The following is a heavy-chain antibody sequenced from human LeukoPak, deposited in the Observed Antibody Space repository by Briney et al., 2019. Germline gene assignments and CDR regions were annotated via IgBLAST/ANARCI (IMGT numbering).Heavy chain of an antibody. V-gene: IGHV4-34*01. D-gene: IGHD3-3*01. Sequence: SETLSLTCAVYAGSFSGYYWSWIRQPPGKGLEWIGEINHSGSTNYNPSLKSRVTISVDTSKNQFSLKLSSVTAADTAVYYCARSRGYYDFWSGLNWFDPWGQGTLVTVSS. CDR1: AGSFSGYY. J-gene: IGHJ5*02. CDR3: ARSRGYYDFWSGLNWFDP. CDR2: INHSGST.